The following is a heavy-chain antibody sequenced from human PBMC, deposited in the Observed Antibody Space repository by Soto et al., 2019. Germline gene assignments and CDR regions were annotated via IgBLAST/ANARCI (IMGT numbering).Heavy chain of an antibody. CDR1: GGSISSGGYY. V-gene: IGHV4-31*03. Sequence: SETLSLTCTVSGGSISSGGYYWSWIRQHPGKGLEWIGYIYYSGSTYYNPSLKSRVTISVDTSKNQFSLKLSSVTAADTAVYYCARDSSELVDVMWFDPRAQGTPVTVSS. CDR2: IYYSGST. D-gene: IGHD6-13*01. J-gene: IGHJ5*02. CDR3: ARDSSELVDVMWFDP.